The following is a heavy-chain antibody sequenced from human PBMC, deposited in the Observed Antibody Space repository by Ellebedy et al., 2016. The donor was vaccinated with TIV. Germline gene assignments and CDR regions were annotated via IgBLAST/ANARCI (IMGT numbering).Heavy chain of an antibody. CDR1: GFTLSTYG. V-gene: IGHV3-30*18. CDR2: ISTNGREK. D-gene: IGHD6-6*01. Sequence: PGGSLRLSCVASGFTLSTYGMHWVRQTPNKGLEWVAFISTNGREKYYIDSVKGRLTISREISKNTLYLQMNSLRVDDTAVYYCAEEGGSSRGASGMDVWGQGTAVVVSS. CDR3: AEEGGSSRGASGMDV. J-gene: IGHJ6*02.